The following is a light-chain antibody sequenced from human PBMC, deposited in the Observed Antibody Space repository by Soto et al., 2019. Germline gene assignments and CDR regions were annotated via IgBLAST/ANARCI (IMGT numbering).Light chain of an antibody. CDR3: QQRNNWQPTLT. J-gene: IGKJ1*01. CDR2: GAS. Sequence: EIVLTQSPATLSLSPGERSTLSCRASQSVGSYLAWYRQKPGQAPRLLISGASNRAPGIPGRFSGSGSGTEFTLPISSIALEDFAVYYCQQRNNWQPTLTFGQGTKVEIK. CDR1: QSVGSY. V-gene: IGKV3-11*01.